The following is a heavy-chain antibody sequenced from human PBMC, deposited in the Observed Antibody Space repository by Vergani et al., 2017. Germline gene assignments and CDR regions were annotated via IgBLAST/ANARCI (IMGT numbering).Heavy chain of an antibody. V-gene: IGHV4-59*01. D-gene: IGHD2/OR15-2a*01. Sequence: QVQLQESGPGLVKPSETLSLTCTVSGGSISSYYWCWIWQPPGKGLEWIGYIYYSGSTNYNPSLKSRVTISVDTSKNQFSLQLSSVTAADTAVYYCARVSYYYYMDVWVKGTTVTVSS. CDR1: GGSISSYY. CDR2: IYYSGST. CDR3: ARVSYYYYMDV. J-gene: IGHJ6*03.